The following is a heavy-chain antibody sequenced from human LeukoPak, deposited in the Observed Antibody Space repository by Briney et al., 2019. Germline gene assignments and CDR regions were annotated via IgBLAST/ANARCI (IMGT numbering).Heavy chain of an antibody. D-gene: IGHD6-13*01. CDR1: GYTFTGYY. V-gene: IGHV1-2*06. CDR3: ASEGIHPFDY. J-gene: IGHJ4*02. Sequence: ASVKLSCTASGYTFTGYYMHWVRQAPGQGLEWMARIPPNSGGTNYAQTLQGRVSMTRDTSISTAYMELSRLRSDDTAVYYCASEGIHPFDYWGQGTLVTVSS. CDR2: IPPNSGGT.